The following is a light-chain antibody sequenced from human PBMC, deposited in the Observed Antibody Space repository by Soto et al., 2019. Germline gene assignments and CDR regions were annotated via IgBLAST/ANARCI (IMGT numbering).Light chain of an antibody. CDR3: SSYTTSSTLV. Sequence: QSVLTQPASVSGYPGQSITISCTGTSSDVGYYNYVSWYQQHPGKAHKLMIYEVSNRPSGVSNRFSGSKSGNTASLTISGIQAEDEADYYCSSYTTSSTLVFGGGTKLTVL. CDR2: EVS. V-gene: IGLV2-14*01. J-gene: IGLJ2*01. CDR1: SSDVGYYNY.